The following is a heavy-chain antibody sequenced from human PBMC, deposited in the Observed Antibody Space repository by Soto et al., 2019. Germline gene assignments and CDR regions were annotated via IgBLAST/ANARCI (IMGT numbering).Heavy chain of an antibody. J-gene: IGHJ4*02. CDR2: ISSTTNYI. V-gene: IGHV3-21*01. Sequence: GGSLRLSCAASGFTFSRYSMNWVRQAPGKGLEWVSSISSTTNYIYYADSMKGRFTVSRDNARNSVYLDMNSLSAEDTAVYYCARESEDLTSNFDYWGQGTLVTVSS. CDR1: GFTFSRYS. CDR3: ARESEDLTSNFDY.